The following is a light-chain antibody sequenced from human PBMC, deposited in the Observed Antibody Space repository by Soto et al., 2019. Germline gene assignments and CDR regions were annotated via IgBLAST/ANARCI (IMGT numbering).Light chain of an antibody. CDR3: QQYNTYPWT. J-gene: IGKJ1*01. Sequence: DIQMTQSPATLSASVGDRVTITCRASQSISSWLAWYQQKPGKVPKLLIDDASSLESGVPSRFSGSGSGTEFTLTISSLQPDDFATYCCQQYNTYPWTFGQGTKVGVK. CDR1: QSISSW. V-gene: IGKV1-5*01. CDR2: DAS.